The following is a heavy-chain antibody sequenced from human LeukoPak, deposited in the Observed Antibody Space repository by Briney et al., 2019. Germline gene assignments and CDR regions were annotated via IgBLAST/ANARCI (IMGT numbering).Heavy chain of an antibody. J-gene: IGHJ4*01. V-gene: IGHV1-18*01. CDR1: GYTFTSYG. Sequence: ASVKVSCKASGYTFTSYGMSWVRPAPGQGLEWMGWISTYNGNTNYAQKFQGRVTMTTDTSTSTAYMELRSLRSDDTAVYYCAARSGTYPYYFDYWGQGTLVTVSS. CDR3: AARSGTYPYYFDY. CDR2: ISTYNGNT. D-gene: IGHD3-10*01.